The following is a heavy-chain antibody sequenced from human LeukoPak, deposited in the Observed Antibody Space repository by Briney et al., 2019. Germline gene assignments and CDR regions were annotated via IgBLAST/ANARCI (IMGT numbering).Heavy chain of an antibody. CDR2: ISSSGSTI. J-gene: IGHJ6*04. CDR1: GFTFSSYE. D-gene: IGHD3-10*02. CDR3: AELGITMIGGA. V-gene: IGHV3-48*03. Sequence: GGSLRLSCAASGFTFSSYEMNLVRQAPGKGLEWVSYISSSGSTIYYADSVKGRFTISRDNAKNSLYLQMNSLRAEDTAVYYCAELGITMIGGAWGKGTTVTISS.